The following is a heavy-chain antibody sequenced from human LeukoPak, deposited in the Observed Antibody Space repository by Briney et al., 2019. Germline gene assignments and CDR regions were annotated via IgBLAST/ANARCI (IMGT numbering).Heavy chain of an antibody. D-gene: IGHD3-10*01. V-gene: IGHV3-23*01. CDR3: AKDLEFGWFDP. Sequence: GGSLRLSCAASGFTFSSFAMSWVRQAPGRGLQWVSTIRGSGGNTYYEDSVKGRFTISRDSSKNTLYLQMNSLRAEDTAVYYCAKDLEFGWFDPWGQGTLVTVSS. CDR1: GFTFSSFA. CDR2: IRGSGGNT. J-gene: IGHJ5*02.